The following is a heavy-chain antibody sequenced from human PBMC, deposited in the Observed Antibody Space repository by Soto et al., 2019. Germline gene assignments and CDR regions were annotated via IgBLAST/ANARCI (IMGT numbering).Heavy chain of an antibody. J-gene: IGHJ3*02. D-gene: IGHD2-2*01. Sequence: SETLSLTCTVSGGSISSSSYYWGWIRQPPGKGLEWIGSIYYSGSTYYNPSLKSRVTISVDTSKNQFSLKLSSVTAADTAVYYCARPDHQIVVVLAAMGYSGYDGDAFDIWGQGTMVTVSS. V-gene: IGHV4-39*01. CDR1: GGSISSSSYY. CDR3: ARPDHQIVVVLAAMGYSGYDGDAFDI. CDR2: IYYSGST.